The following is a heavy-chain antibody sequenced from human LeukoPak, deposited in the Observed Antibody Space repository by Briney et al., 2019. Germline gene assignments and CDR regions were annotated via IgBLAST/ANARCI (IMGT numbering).Heavy chain of an antibody. CDR2: VRGSGGST. CDR1: GFTVSSNY. Sequence: PGGSLRLSCAASGFTVSSNYMNWVRQAPGKGLEWVSGVRGSGGSTYYADSVKGRFTISRDNSKNTLYVQMNSLRVEDTAVYYCARTGSPWYFFDYWGQGTLVTVSS. J-gene: IGHJ4*02. D-gene: IGHD1-1*01. CDR3: ARTGSPWYFFDY. V-gene: IGHV3-23*01.